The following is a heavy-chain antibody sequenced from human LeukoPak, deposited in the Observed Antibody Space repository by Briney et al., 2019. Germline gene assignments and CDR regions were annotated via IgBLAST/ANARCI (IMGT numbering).Heavy chain of an antibody. V-gene: IGHV4-30-4*07. CDR1: GGSISSGGYS. CDR2: IYYSGST. D-gene: IGHD3-22*01. J-gene: IGHJ4*02. Sequence: SETLSLTCAVSGGSISSGGYSWSWIRQPPGKGLEWIGYIYYSGSTYYNPSLKSRVTISVDTSKNQFSLKLSSVTAADTAVYYCTRPYYYDSSGYPDYWGQGTLVTVSS. CDR3: TRPYYYDSSGYPDY.